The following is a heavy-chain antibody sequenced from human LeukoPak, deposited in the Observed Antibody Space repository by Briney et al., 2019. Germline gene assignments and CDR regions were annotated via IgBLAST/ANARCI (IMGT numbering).Heavy chain of an antibody. CDR1: EFTFSSYA. CDR3: AKAQKYSASGIDY. Sequence: GGSLRLSCAASEFTFSSYAMSWVRQAPGKGLEWVSAISGSGGSTYYADSVKGRFTISRDSSKNTLSLQMNSLRAEDTAVYYCAKAQKYSASGIDYWGQGTLVTVSS. CDR2: ISGSGGST. J-gene: IGHJ4*02. D-gene: IGHD5-12*01. V-gene: IGHV3-23*01.